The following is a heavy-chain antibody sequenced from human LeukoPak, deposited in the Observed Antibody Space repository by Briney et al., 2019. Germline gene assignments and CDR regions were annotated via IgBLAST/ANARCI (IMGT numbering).Heavy chain of an antibody. J-gene: IGHJ4*02. CDR3: ARHHRRTYYYDSSGYYGIDY. CDR2: VYYSESGTT. D-gene: IGHD3-22*01. CDR1: GGSVSSSNYY. Sequence: SETLSLICSVSGGSVSSSNYYWGWIRQPPGKGLEWIGSVYYSESGTTYYNPSLKSRLTMSVDTSKNQFSLRLSSVTAADTAVYYCARHHRRTYYYDSSGYYGIDYWGQGTLVTVSS. V-gene: IGHV4-39*01.